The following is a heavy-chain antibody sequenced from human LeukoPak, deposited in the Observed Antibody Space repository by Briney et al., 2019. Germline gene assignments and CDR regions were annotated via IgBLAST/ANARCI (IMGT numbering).Heavy chain of an antibody. D-gene: IGHD4-17*01. J-gene: IGHJ4*02. CDR2: IRSKANRYAT. Sequence: GGSLRLSCAASGFTFSGSAMHWVRQASGKGLEWVGRIRSKANRYATAYAASVKGRFTISRDDSKNTAYVQMNSLKTEDTAVYYCTADVPNDDGDYVPIDYWGQGTLVTVSS. V-gene: IGHV3-73*01. CDR3: TADVPNDDGDYVPIDY. CDR1: GFTFSGSA.